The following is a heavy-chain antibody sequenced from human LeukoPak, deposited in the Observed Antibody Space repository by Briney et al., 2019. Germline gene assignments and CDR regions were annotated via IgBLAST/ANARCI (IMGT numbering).Heavy chain of an antibody. J-gene: IGHJ4*02. V-gene: IGHV4-34*01. Sequence: PSETLSLTCAVYGGSFSGYYWSWIRQPPGKGLEWIGEINHSGSTNYNPSLKSRVTISVDTSKNQFSLKLSSVTAADTAVYYCARGATYDFWSGYYVDYWGQGTLVTVSS. D-gene: IGHD3-3*01. CDR1: GGSFSGYY. CDR3: ARGATYDFWSGYYVDY. CDR2: INHSGST.